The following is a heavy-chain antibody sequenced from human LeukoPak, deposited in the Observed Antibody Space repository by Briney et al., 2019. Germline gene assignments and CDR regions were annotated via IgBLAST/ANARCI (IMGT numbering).Heavy chain of an antibody. Sequence: PGGSLRLSCAASGFTFSSYAMSWVRQAPGKGLEWVSAISGSGGSTYYADSVKGRFTISRDNSKNTLYLQMNSLRAEDTAVYYCARDMEYGDLYLFDYWGQGTLVTVSS. D-gene: IGHD4-17*01. CDR3: ARDMEYGDLYLFDY. J-gene: IGHJ4*02. CDR2: ISGSGGST. V-gene: IGHV3-23*01. CDR1: GFTFSSYA.